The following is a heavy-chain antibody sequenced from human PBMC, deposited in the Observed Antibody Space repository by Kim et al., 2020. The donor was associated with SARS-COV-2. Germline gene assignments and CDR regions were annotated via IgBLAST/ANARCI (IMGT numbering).Heavy chain of an antibody. Sequence: ASVKVSCKASGYTFTSYYMHWVRQAPGQGLEWMGIINPSGGSTSYAQKFQGRVTMTRDTSTSTVYMELSSLRSEDTAVYYCAREDTAMVKPLDDAFDIWGQGTMVTVSS. D-gene: IGHD5-18*01. CDR3: AREDTAMVKPLDDAFDI. V-gene: IGHV1-46*01. CDR1: GYTFTSYY. CDR2: INPSGGST. J-gene: IGHJ3*02.